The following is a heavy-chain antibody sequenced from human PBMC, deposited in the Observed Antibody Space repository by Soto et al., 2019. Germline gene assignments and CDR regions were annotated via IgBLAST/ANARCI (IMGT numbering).Heavy chain of an antibody. CDR3: ANNRDTAMGATFDY. D-gene: IGHD5-18*01. Sequence: EVQLLESGGGLVQPGGPLRLSCAASGFTFSSYAMSWVRQAPGTGLEWVSAISGSGGSTYYADSVKGRFTISRDHSKNPLYLPMTSLRAADTAVYYCANNRDTAMGATFDYSGQRTLVTVSS. V-gene: IGHV3-23*01. J-gene: IGHJ4*02. CDR1: GFTFSSYA. CDR2: ISGSGGST.